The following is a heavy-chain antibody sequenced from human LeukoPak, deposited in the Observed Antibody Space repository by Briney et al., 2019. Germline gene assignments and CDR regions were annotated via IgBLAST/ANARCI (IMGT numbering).Heavy chain of an antibody. CDR1: GYTFTSYY. CDR2: IIPIFGTA. V-gene: IGHV1-69*05. CDR3: ARVLGEREDY. D-gene: IGHD3-10*01. J-gene: IGHJ4*02. Sequence: SVKVSCKASGYTFTSYYIHWVRQAPGQGLEWMGGIIPIFGTANYAQKFQGRVTITTDESTSTAYMELSSLRSEDTAVYYCARVLGEREDYWGQGTLVTVSS.